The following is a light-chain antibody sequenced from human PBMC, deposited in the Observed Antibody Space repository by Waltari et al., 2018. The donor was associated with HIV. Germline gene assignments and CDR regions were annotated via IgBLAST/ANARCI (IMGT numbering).Light chain of an antibody. Sequence: DIVMTQSPLFLPVTPGEPASISCRSSQSLLHSNGYNYLDWYLQKPGQSTQLLIFLGSNRASGVPDRFSVSGSETDFTLKISRVEAEDVGVYYCMQALQTPRTFGQGTKVEIK. J-gene: IGKJ1*01. V-gene: IGKV2-28*01. CDR2: LGS. CDR1: QSLLHSNGYNY. CDR3: MQALQTPRT.